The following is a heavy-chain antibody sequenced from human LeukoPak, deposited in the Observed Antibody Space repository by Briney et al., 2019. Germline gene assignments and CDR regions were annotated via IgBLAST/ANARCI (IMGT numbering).Heavy chain of an antibody. CDR3: AKVLMAGDSAGISIFDY. CDR1: GFTFSDYW. D-gene: IGHD3-10*01. V-gene: IGHV3-74*01. Sequence: AGGSLRLSCVASGFTFSDYWMHWVRQAPGKGLEWVSRLNGGGHSTTSADSVKGRITISRDNTMNTLFLQMNSLRAEDTAVYYCAKVLMAGDSAGISIFDYWGRGTLVTVSS. J-gene: IGHJ4*02. CDR2: LNGGGHST.